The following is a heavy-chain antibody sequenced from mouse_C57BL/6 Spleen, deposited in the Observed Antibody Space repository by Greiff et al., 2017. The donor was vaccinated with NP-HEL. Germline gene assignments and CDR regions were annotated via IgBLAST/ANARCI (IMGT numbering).Heavy chain of an antibody. CDR2: IWSGGST. V-gene: IGHV2-2*01. Sequence: VQLQQSGPGLVQPSQSLSITCTVSGFSLTSYGVHWVRQSPGKGLEWLGVIWSGGSTDYNAAFISRLSISKDNSKSQVFFKMNSLQADDTAIYYCASPGAKRGFAYWGQGTLVTVSA. CDR3: ASPGAKRGFAY. J-gene: IGHJ3*01. CDR1: GFSLTSYG.